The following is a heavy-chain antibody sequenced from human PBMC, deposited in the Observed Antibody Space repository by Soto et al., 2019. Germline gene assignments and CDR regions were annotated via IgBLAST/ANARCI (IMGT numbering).Heavy chain of an antibody. J-gene: IGHJ4*02. V-gene: IGHV3-53*01. Sequence: EVQLVESGGGLIQPGGSLRLSCAASGFTVSSNYMSWVRQAPGKGLEWVSVIYSGGSTYYADSVKGRFTISRDNSKNTLYLQMNSLRAEETAVYYCAREGYYYDSSGYYGGDYWGQGTLVTVSS. CDR2: IYSGGST. CDR1: GFTVSSNY. D-gene: IGHD3-22*01. CDR3: AREGYYYDSSGYYGGDY.